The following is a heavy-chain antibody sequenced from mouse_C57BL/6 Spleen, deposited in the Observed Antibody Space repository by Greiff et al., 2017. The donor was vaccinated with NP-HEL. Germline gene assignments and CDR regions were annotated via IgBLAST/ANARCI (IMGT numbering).Heavy chain of an antibody. CDR2: IYPGDGDT. Sequence: VQLQQSGPELVKPGASVKISCKASGYAFSSSWMNWVKQRPGKGLEWIGRIYPGDGDTNYNGKFKGKATLTADKSSSTAYMQLSSLTSEDSAVYFCARGELLMDYWGQGTSVTVSS. V-gene: IGHV1-82*01. J-gene: IGHJ4*01. CDR1: GYAFSSSW. D-gene: IGHD1-1*01. CDR3: ARGELLMDY.